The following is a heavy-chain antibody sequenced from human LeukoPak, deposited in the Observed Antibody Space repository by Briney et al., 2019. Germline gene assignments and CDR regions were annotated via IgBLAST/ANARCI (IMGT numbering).Heavy chain of an antibody. CDR1: GGSFSGYY. Sequence: ASETLSLTCAVYGGSFSGYYWSWIRQPPGKGLEWIGEINHSGSTNYNPSLKSRVTISVDTSKNQFSLKLSSVTAADTAVYYCARGGNVGLSYWGQGTLVTVSS. V-gene: IGHV4-34*01. CDR3: ARGGNVGLSY. J-gene: IGHJ4*02. CDR2: INHSGST. D-gene: IGHD1-26*01.